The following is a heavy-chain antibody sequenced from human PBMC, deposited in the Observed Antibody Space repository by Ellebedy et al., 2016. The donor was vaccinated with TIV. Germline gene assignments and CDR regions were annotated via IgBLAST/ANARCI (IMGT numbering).Heavy chain of an antibody. CDR1: GGSISGYY. Sequence: MPSETLSLTCTVSGGSISGYYWSWIRQSPGKGLEWLGYMFHSGSTTYNPSLKSRGNISMDTSKNLVSLKLRSVTAADTAVYYCARTYYDFWSGSFFPGRGFDPWGQGTLVTVSS. CDR2: MFHSGST. D-gene: IGHD3-3*01. CDR3: ARTYYDFWSGSFFPGRGFDP. J-gene: IGHJ5*02. V-gene: IGHV4-59*01.